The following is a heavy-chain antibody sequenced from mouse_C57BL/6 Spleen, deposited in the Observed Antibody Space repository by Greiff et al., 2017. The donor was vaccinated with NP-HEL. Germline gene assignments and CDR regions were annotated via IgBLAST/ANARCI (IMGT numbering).Heavy chain of an antibody. V-gene: IGHV14-4*01. D-gene: IGHD3-1*01. Sequence: EVQLVESGAELVRPGASVKLSCTASGFNIKDDYMHWVKQRPEQGLEWIGWIDPENGDTEYASKFQGKATITADTSSNTAYLQLSSLTSEDTAVYYCTTGLRFAYWGQGTLVTVSA. CDR1: GFNIKDDY. J-gene: IGHJ3*01. CDR2: IDPENGDT. CDR3: TTGLRFAY.